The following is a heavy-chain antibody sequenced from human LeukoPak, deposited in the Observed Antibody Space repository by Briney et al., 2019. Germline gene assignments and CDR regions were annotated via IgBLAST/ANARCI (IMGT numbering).Heavy chain of an antibody. CDR1: GYIFTSYY. Sequence: ASVKVSCKASGYIFTSYYMHWARQAPGQGLEWMGIINPSGGSTSYAQKFQGRVTMTRDMSTSTVYMELSSLRSEDTAVYYCARDSRYCSSTSCYPYYYYMDVWGKGTTVTVSS. CDR3: ARDSRYCSSTSCYPYYYYMDV. D-gene: IGHD2-2*01. J-gene: IGHJ6*03. V-gene: IGHV1-46*01. CDR2: INPSGGST.